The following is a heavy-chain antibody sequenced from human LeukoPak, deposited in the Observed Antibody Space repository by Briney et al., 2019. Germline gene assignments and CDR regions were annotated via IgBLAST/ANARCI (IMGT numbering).Heavy chain of an antibody. Sequence: SETLSLTCTVSGVSITSYYWSWIRQPAGKGLEWIGRIYTSGSTNYNPSLKSRVTISVDTSKNQFSLKLSSVTAADTAVYYCAREGSLSSGYSSRFDIWGQGTMVTVSS. V-gene: IGHV4-4*07. CDR1: GVSITSYY. J-gene: IGHJ3*02. D-gene: IGHD3-22*01. CDR2: IYTSGST. CDR3: AREGSLSSGYSSRFDI.